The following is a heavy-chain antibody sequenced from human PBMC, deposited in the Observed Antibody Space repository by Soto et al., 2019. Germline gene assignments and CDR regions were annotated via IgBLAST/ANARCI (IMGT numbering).Heavy chain of an antibody. CDR3: AREGHYDSSDFDY. CDR1: GYTFTSYA. V-gene: IGHV1-3*01. CDR2: INAGNGNT. J-gene: IGHJ4*02. Sequence: ASVKVPCKASGYTFTSYAMHWVRQAPGQRLEWMGWINAGNGNTKYSQKFQGRVTSTRDTSASTAYMELSSLRSEDTAVYYCAREGHYDSSDFDYWGQGTLVTVSS. D-gene: IGHD3-22*01.